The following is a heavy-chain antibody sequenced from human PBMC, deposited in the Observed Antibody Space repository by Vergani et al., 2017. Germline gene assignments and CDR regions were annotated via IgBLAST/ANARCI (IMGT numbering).Heavy chain of an antibody. CDR3: AKGSLGKWIQLWFRLDY. V-gene: IGHV3-30*18. D-gene: IGHD5-18*01. J-gene: IGHJ4*02. CDR1: GFTFSSYG. CDR2: ISYDGSNK. Sequence: VQLVESGGGVVQPGRSLRLSCAASGFTFSSYGMHWVRQAPGKGLEWVAVISYDGSNKYYADSVKGRFTISRDNSKNTLYLQMNSLRAEDTAVYYCAKGSLGKWIQLWFRLDYWGQGTLVTVSS.